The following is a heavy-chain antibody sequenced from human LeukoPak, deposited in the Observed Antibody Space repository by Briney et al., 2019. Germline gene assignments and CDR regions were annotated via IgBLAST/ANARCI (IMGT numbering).Heavy chain of an antibody. CDR3: AKSDDGDRYFDY. Sequence: GGSLRLSCAASGFTFSSYGMHWVRQAPGKGLEWVAVIWYDGSNKYYADSVKGRFTISRDNSKNTLYLQMNSLRAEDTAVYYCAKSDDGDRYFDYWGQGTLVTVSS. J-gene: IGHJ4*02. CDR1: GFTFSSYG. CDR2: IWYDGSNK. V-gene: IGHV3-33*06. D-gene: IGHD4-17*01.